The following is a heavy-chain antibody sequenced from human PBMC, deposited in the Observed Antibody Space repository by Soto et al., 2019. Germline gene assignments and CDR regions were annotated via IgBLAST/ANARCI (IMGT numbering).Heavy chain of an antibody. CDR3: AKQGAGSGGMDV. V-gene: IGHV3-23*01. D-gene: IGHD3-10*01. CDR1: GFTFSSYA. J-gene: IGHJ6*02. CDR2: VSGRAGST. Sequence: EVQLLESGGGLVQPGGSLRLSCADSGFTFSSYAMSWVRQAPGKGLELVSAVSGRAGSTYYADSVKGQFTISRDNAKNTLYLQMNSLRAEYTAVYYCAKQGAGSGGMDVWGQGTTVTVSS.